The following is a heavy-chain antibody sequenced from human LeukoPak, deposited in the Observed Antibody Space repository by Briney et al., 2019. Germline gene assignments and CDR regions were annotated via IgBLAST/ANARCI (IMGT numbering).Heavy chain of an antibody. CDR2: IYTDSTI. CDR3: ARASNSPFDF. J-gene: IGHJ4*02. D-gene: IGHD2-21*01. Sequence: PGGSLRLSCAASGFTFKNYEFSWVRQAPGKGLEWVSHIYTDSTIYQADSVKGRFTISRDNAKNSLCLQMNGLRAEDTAVYYCARASNSPFDFWGQGTLVTVSS. CDR1: GFTFKNYE. V-gene: IGHV3-48*03.